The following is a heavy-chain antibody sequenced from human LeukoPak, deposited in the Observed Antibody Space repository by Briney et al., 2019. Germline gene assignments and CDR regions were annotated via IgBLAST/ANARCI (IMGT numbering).Heavy chain of an antibody. J-gene: IGHJ4*02. CDR1: GFTFSSYA. D-gene: IGHD3-10*01. CDR3: AKAFGVRPVEVGYYLDY. CDR2: ISGSGGST. Sequence: PGGSLRLSCAASGFTFSSYAMSWVRQAPGKGLEWVSAISGSGGSTYYADSVKGRFTISRDNSKNTLYLQMNSLRAEDTAVYYCAKAFGVRPVEVGYYLDYWGQGTLVTVSS. V-gene: IGHV3-23*01.